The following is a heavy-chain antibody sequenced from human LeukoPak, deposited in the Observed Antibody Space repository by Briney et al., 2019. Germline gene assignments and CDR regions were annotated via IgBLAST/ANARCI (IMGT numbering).Heavy chain of an antibody. D-gene: IGHD6-19*01. CDR2: ISYDGSNK. Sequence: PGGSLRLSCAASGFTFSSYAMHWVRQAPGKGLEWVAVISYDGSNKYYADSVKGRFTISRDNSRNTLYLQMNSLRAEDTAVYYCARDGGPGSGWSDFDHWGQGTLVTVSS. J-gene: IGHJ4*02. CDR3: ARDGGPGSGWSDFDH. V-gene: IGHV3-30-3*01. CDR1: GFTFSSYA.